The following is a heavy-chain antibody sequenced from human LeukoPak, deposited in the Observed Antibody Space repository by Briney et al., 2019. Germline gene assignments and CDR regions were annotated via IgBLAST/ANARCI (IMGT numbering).Heavy chain of an antibody. CDR1: GFSFTGSV. Sequence: ASVKVSCKASGFSFTGSVIQWVRQARGQRLEWIGWIVVGSGNTNYAQKFQERVTITRDRSTSTAYMELSSLRSEDTALYYCATHSSRWYDHDAFDIWGQGTMVTVSS. CDR3: ATHSSRWYDHDAFDI. D-gene: IGHD6-19*01. V-gene: IGHV1-58*02. J-gene: IGHJ3*02. CDR2: IVVGSGNT.